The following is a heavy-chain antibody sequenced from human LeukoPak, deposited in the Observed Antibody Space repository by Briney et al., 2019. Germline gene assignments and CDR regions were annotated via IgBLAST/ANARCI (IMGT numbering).Heavy chain of an antibody. V-gene: IGHV1-69*05. Sequence: SVKVSCKASGGTFSSYAISWVRQAPGQGLEWMGGIIPIFGTANYAQKFQGRVTMTRDMSTSTVYMELSSLRSEDTAVYYCARGDVVVPAATNWFDPWGQGTLVTVSS. J-gene: IGHJ5*02. CDR3: ARGDVVVPAATNWFDP. CDR2: IIPIFGTA. D-gene: IGHD2-2*01. CDR1: GGTFSSYA.